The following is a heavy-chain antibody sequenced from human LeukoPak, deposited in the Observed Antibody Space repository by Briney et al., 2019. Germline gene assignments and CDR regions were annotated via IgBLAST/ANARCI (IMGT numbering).Heavy chain of an antibody. Sequence: GASAKVSCKASGGTFSSYAISWVRQAPGQGLEWMGGIIPIFGTANYAQKFQGRVTITADESTSTAYMELSSLRSEDTAVYYCARHGLVEGELSQYYFDYWGQGTLVTVSS. J-gene: IGHJ4*02. CDR1: GGTFSSYA. CDR3: ARHGLVEGELSQYYFDY. CDR2: IIPIFGTA. D-gene: IGHD3-16*02. V-gene: IGHV1-69*13.